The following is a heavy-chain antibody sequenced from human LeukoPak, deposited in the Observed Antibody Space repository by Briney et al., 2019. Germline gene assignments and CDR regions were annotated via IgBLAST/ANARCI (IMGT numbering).Heavy chain of an antibody. Sequence: SETLSLTCTVSGGSISSGDYYWSWIRQPPGKGLEWIGYIYYSGSTYYNPSLKSRVTISVDTSKNQFSLKLSSVTAADTAVYYCARGESVAHSSGYYYLRYWGQGTLVTVSS. CDR2: IYYSGST. CDR1: GGSISSGDYY. J-gene: IGHJ4*02. D-gene: IGHD3-22*01. V-gene: IGHV4-30-4*01. CDR3: ARGESVAHSSGYYYLRY.